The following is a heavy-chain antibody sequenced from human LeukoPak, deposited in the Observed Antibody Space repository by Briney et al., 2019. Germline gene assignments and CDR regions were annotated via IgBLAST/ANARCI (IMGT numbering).Heavy chain of an antibody. V-gene: IGHV4-39*01. Sequence: SETLSLTCTVSGGSISSSSYYWGWIRQPPGKGLEWIGSIYYSGSTYYNPSLKSRVTISVDTSKNQFSLKLSSVTAADTAVYYCARGSPRPALLFDYWGQGTLVTVSS. CDR1: GGSISSSSYY. CDR2: IYYSGST. D-gene: IGHD3-10*01. CDR3: ARGSPRPALLFDY. J-gene: IGHJ4*02.